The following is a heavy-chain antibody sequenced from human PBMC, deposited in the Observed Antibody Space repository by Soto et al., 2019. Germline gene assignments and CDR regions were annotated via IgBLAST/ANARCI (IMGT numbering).Heavy chain of an antibody. CDR2: VSGSGSNT. Sequence: EVQLMESGGGLEQPGGSLRLSCVASGFTFNNFAMVWVRQAPGKGLEWVSSVSGSGSNTNYADSVKGRFTISRDNSRNTVSLQMNSLRVEDTAVYYCARPMYYYDNSGYYLDDWGQGTLVTVSS. V-gene: IGHV3-23*01. J-gene: IGHJ4*02. D-gene: IGHD3-22*01. CDR3: ARPMYYYDNSGYYLDD. CDR1: GFTFNNFA.